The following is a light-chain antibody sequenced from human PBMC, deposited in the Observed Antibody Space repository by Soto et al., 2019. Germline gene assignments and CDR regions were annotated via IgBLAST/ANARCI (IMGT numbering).Light chain of an antibody. V-gene: IGKV3-20*01. J-gene: IGKJ2*01. CDR3: QHYGTSLYT. Sequence: EIVLTQSPGTLSLSPGEGATLSCRASQAIRSTSLVWFQQKPGQAPRLLIYGASSRATGIPDRFSGSGSGTDFTLTISRLEPEDFAVYYCQHYGTSLYTFGQGTKLEIK. CDR2: GAS. CDR1: QAIRSTS.